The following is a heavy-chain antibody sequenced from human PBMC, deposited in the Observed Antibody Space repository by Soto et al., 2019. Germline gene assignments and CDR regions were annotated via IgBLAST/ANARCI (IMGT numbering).Heavy chain of an antibody. V-gene: IGHV4-34*01. CDR2: INHSGTT. CDR3: ARGSDYTSSFDY. J-gene: IGHJ4*02. CDR1: GGSFSGYI. D-gene: IGHD3-16*01. Sequence: QVQLQQWGAGLLKPSETLSLTCAVYGGSFSGYIWIWIRQPPGKGLEWIGEINHSGTTNHNPSLERRVIISVDTSKTQFSLSLTSVTAADTAVYYCARGSDYTSSFDYWGQGTLVTVSS.